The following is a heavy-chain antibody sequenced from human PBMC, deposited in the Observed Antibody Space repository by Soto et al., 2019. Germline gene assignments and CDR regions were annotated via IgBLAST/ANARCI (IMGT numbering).Heavy chain of an antibody. CDR2: IYYSGST. Sequence: SETLSLTCTVSGGSISSGGYYWSWIRQHPGKGLEWIGYIYYSGSTYYNPSLKSRVTISVDTSKNQFSLKLSSVTAADTAVYYCARNLTIFGDYSGFDPWGQGTLVTVSS. CDR1: GGSISSGGYY. CDR3: ARNLTIFGDYSGFDP. V-gene: IGHV4-31*03. D-gene: IGHD3-3*01. J-gene: IGHJ5*02.